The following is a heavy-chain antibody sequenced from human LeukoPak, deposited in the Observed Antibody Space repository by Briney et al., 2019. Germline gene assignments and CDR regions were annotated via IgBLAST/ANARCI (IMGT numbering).Heavy chain of an antibody. J-gene: IGHJ5*02. Sequence: SQTLSLTCTVSGGSISSGSYYWRWIRQPAGKGLEWIGRIYTSGSTNYNPSLKSRVTISVDTSKNQFSLKLSSVTAADTAVYYCARGIGDYYDSSGTPRRAFDPWGQGTLVTVSS. CDR3: ARGIGDYYDSSGTPRRAFDP. D-gene: IGHD3-22*01. V-gene: IGHV4-61*02. CDR1: GGSISSGSYY. CDR2: IYTSGST.